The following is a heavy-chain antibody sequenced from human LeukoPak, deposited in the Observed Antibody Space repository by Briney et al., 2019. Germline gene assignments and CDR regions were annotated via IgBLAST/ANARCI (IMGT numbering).Heavy chain of an antibody. V-gene: IGHV1-3*01. Sequence: ASVKVFCKASGYTFTSYAMHWVRQAPGQRLEWMGWINAGNGNTKYSQKFQGRVTITRDTSASTAYMELSSLRSEDTAVYYCARGSSYYYFDYWGQGTLVTVSS. CDR1: GYTFTSYA. D-gene: IGHD2-15*01. CDR2: INAGNGNT. J-gene: IGHJ4*02. CDR3: ARGSSYYYFDY.